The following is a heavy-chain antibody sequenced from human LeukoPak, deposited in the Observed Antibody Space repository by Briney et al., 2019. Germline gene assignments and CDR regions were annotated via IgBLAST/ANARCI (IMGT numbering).Heavy chain of an antibody. J-gene: IGHJ4*02. CDR3: ARGGPYGSGSFVDY. D-gene: IGHD3-10*01. CDR2: ISSSSSYI. V-gene: IGHV3-21*01. Sequence: GGSLRLSCAASGFTFSSYSMTWVRQAPGKGLEWVSSISSSSSYIYYADSVKGRFTISRDNAKNSLYLQMNSLRAEDTAVYYCARGGPYGSGSFVDYWGQGTLVTVSS. CDR1: GFTFSSYS.